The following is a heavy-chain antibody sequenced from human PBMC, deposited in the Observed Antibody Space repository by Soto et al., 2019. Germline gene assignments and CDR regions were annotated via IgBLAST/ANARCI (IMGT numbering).Heavy chain of an antibody. V-gene: IGHV4-4*02. D-gene: IGHD6-19*01. Sequence: QVQLQESGPGLVKPSGTLSLTCAVSGGSISSSNWWSWVRQPPGKGLEWIGEIYHSGSTNYNPSLRRRVTITVDTSKTPFSLKLSSVTAADTAVYYCARAWYSSGWQTYYFDSGGQGTLVTVSS. CDR1: GGSISSSNW. CDR3: ARAWYSSGWQTYYFDS. CDR2: IYHSGST. J-gene: IGHJ4*02.